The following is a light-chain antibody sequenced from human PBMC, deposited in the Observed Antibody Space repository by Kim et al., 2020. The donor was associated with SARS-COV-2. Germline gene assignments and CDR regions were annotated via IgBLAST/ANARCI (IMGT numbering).Light chain of an antibody. J-gene: IGLJ2*01. CDR1: NLRSYY. CDR3: KSRDSSGKVV. Sequence: SSELTQDPAVSVALGQTVRYTCQGDNLRSYYASWYQQKPGQAPGLVIYGKNNRPAGIPDRFSGSSSGNTASLTITGAHAEEEADYYCKSRDSSGKVVFGGGTQLTVL. CDR2: GKN. V-gene: IGLV3-19*01.